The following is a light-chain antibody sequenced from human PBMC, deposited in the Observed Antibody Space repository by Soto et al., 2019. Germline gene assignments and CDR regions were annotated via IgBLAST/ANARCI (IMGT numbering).Light chain of an antibody. CDR3: QLYGSSPRT. CDR2: GAS. CDR1: QSISSN. V-gene: IGKV3-20*01. Sequence: IGLTPSPGTLSLSQGERATLSCRASQSISSNLAWYQQTPGQAPRRLIYGASTRATGTPDRFSGSGSGTDFTLTISRLEPEDFAVYYCQLYGSSPRTFGQGTKVDI. J-gene: IGKJ1*01.